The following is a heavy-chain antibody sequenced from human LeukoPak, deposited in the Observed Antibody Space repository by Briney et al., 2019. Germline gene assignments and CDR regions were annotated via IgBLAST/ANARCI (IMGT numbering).Heavy chain of an antibody. CDR3: AKGQHYYDSSGSIDY. V-gene: IGHV3-23*01. CDR2: ISGSGGST. CDR1: GFTFSSYA. J-gene: IGHJ4*02. D-gene: IGHD3-22*01. Sequence: GGSLRLSCAASGFTFSSYAMSWVRQAPGKGLEWVSAISGSGGSTYYADSVKGRFTISRDNSKKTLYLQMNSLRAEDTAVYYCAKGQHYYDSSGSIDYWGQGTLVTVSS.